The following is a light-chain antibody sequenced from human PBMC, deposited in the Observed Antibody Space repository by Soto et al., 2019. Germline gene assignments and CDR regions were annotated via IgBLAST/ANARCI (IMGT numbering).Light chain of an antibody. J-gene: IGKJ2*01. Sequence: EIVLTQSPGTLSLSPGERATLSCRASQTVSSSYLTWYQQKPGQAPRLLIYGASSRATGIPDRFSGSGSGTDFTLTISRLEPEDFAVYYCQQYSSSSYTFGQETKLEIK. CDR2: GAS. CDR3: QQYSSSSYT. CDR1: QTVSSSY. V-gene: IGKV3-20*01.